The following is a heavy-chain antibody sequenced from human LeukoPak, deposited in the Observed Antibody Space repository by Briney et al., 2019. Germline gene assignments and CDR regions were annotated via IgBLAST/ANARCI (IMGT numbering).Heavy chain of an antibody. D-gene: IGHD2-15*01. J-gene: IGHJ6*02. Sequence: ASVKVSCKASGYTFTSYDINWVRQATGQGLGWMGWINTNTGNPTYAQGFTGRFVFSLDTSVSTAYLQISSLKAEDTAVYYCARELGYCSGGSCFGPYYGMDVWGQGTTVTVSS. CDR3: ARELGYCSGGSCFGPYYGMDV. CDR1: GYTFTSYD. V-gene: IGHV7-4-1*02. CDR2: INTNTGNP.